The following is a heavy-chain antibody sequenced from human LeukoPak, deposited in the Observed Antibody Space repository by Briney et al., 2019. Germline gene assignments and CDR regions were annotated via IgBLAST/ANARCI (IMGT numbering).Heavy chain of an antibody. J-gene: IGHJ5*02. CDR2: IKWDGIET. CDR3: AKNHVTVPNGDWFGP. Sequence: GSLRLSCAASGFTFSSYSMNWVRQAPGKGLEWVANIKWDGIETYYVDSVKGRFAISRNNAKNSLYLQMNNLRDEDTAVYYCAKNHVTVPNGDWFGPWGQGTLVTVSS. CDR1: GFTFSSYS. D-gene: IGHD4-11*01. V-gene: IGHV3-7*01.